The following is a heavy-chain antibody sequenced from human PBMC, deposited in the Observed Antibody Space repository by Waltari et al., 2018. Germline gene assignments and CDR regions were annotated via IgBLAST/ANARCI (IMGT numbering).Heavy chain of an antibody. V-gene: IGHV3-23*04. Sequence: EVQLVESGGGLVQPGGSLRLSSAASGVTFSSYAMSWVRQAPGKGLEWCSSISDSGGSSYYADSVKGRFTISRDNSKNTLYLQMNSLRADDTAVYYCAKGTDSGGWFGWSRASDIWGQGTIVTVSS. CDR2: ISDSGGSS. CDR1: GVTFSSYA. D-gene: IGHD6-19*01. CDR3: AKGTDSGGWFGWSRASDI. J-gene: IGHJ3*02.